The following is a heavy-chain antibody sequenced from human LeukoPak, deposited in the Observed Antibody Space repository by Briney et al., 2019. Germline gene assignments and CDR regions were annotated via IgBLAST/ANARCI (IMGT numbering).Heavy chain of an antibody. CDR2: ISWNSDSV. D-gene: IGHD3-22*01. V-gene: IGHV3-9*01. J-gene: IGHJ4*02. CDR1: GFTFDDYA. CDR3: AKSSNYYDSSGYLDY. Sequence: GGSLRLPCAASGFTFDDYAMHWVRQAPGKGLEWVSAISWNSDSVGYADSVKGRFTISRDNAKNSLYLQMNSLRPGDTAFYYCAKSSNYYDSSGYLDYWGQGTLVTVSS.